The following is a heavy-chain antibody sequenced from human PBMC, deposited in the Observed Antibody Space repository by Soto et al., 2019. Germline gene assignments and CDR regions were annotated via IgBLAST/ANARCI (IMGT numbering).Heavy chain of an antibody. CDR2: ISYDGSNK. Sequence: GGSLRLSCAASGFTFSSYAMSWVRQAPGKGLEWVAVISYDGSNKYYADSVKGRFTISRDNSKNTLYLQMNSLRAWDTAVYYCARDKWVLGRYYYYGMDVWGQGTTVTVSS. V-gene: IGHV3-30-3*01. J-gene: IGHJ6*02. D-gene: IGHD1-26*01. CDR1: GFTFSSYA. CDR3: ARDKWVLGRYYYYGMDV.